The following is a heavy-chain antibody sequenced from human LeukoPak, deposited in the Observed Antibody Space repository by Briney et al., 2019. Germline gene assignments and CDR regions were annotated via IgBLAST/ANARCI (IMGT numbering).Heavy chain of an antibody. D-gene: IGHD2-2*01. CDR1: GFTFSSYS. J-gene: IGHJ4*02. V-gene: IGHV3-21*01. CDR2: ISSSSSYI. CDR3: ARDCSSTSCYLHY. Sequence: GGSLRLSCAASGFTFSSYSMNWVRQAPGEGLEWVSSISSSSSYIYYADSVKGRFTISRDNAKNSLYLQMNSLRAEDTAVYYCARDCSSTSCYLHYWGQGTLVTVSS.